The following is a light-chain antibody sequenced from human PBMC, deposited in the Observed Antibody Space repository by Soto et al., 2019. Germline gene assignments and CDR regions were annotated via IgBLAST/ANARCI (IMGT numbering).Light chain of an antibody. J-gene: IGKJ5*01. CDR2: AAS. Sequence: DIQMTQSPSSLSASVGDRVTITCRAIQNINSYLNWYQQKPGKAPKLLIYAASSLQSGVPSRFSGSGSGTDFTLTVSSLQPEDFATYYCHQSYDIPTFGQGTRLEI. CDR3: HQSYDIPT. V-gene: IGKV1-39*01. CDR1: QNINSY.